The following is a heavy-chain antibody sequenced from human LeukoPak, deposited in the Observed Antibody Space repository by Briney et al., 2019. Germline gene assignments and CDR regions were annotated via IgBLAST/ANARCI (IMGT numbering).Heavy chain of an antibody. D-gene: IGHD6-19*01. Sequence: GGSLRLSCAVSGFPFSIYEMNWVRQAPGKGLEWVSNIGSSGTTIYYADSVKGRFSISRDNAKNSLYLQMNSLRVEDTAVYYCALLAVASAFDYWGQGALVTVSS. CDR1: GFPFSIYE. J-gene: IGHJ4*02. V-gene: IGHV3-48*03. CDR3: ALLAVASAFDY. CDR2: IGSSGTTI.